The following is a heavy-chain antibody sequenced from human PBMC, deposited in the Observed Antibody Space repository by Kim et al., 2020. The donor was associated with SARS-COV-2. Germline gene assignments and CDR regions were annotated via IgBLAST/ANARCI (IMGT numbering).Heavy chain of an antibody. CDR3: ARTYSSGWYRVDT. D-gene: IGHD6-19*01. V-gene: IGHV4-34*01. J-gene: IGHJ5*02. CDR1: GASFTGYY. CDR2: VNHVGTI. Sequence: SETLSLTCAVYGASFTGYYWTWVRQPPGKGLQWIGEVNHVGTIHYNPSLESRVTFSVDTSETHFSLRLTSVTAADTGVYYCARTYSSGWYRVDTWGQGTLVTVSS.